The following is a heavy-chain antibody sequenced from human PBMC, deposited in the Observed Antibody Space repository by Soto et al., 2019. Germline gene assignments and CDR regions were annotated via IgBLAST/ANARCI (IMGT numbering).Heavy chain of an antibody. CDR3: ARASRYCTDGCCSIMRDSLYV. CDR2: MYHSGAT. Sequence: QAQLQESGPGLVRPSGTLSLTCTVSRFSVTNNKYWNWVRQSPGKALEWIGEMYHSGATYYNPSLSCRASISIDKSKNQFSLNLTSVTAADTAVYYCARASRYCTDGCCSIMRDSLYVWGQVTLVNVSS. CDR1: RFSVTNNKY. D-gene: IGHD2-15*01. J-gene: IGHJ3*01. V-gene: IGHV4-4*02.